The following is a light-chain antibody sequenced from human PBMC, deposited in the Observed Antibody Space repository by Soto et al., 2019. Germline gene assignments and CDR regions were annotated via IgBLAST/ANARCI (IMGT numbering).Light chain of an antibody. Sequence: EIVLTQSPGTLSLSPGERATLSCRASQSVSSSYLAWYQQKPGQAPRLLIYGASSRATGIPDRFSGSGSGTDFTLTISSLESEDFAVYYCQQYDSSPLTFGGGTKVEIK. CDR1: QSVSSSY. CDR3: QQYDSSPLT. V-gene: IGKV3-20*01. J-gene: IGKJ4*01. CDR2: GAS.